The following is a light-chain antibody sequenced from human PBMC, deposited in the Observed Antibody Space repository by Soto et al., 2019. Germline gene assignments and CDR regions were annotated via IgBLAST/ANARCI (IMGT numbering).Light chain of an antibody. CDR3: QQYGSSPYT. J-gene: IGKJ2*01. CDR2: GAS. CDR1: QSVSSSY. V-gene: IGKV3-20*01. Sequence: EIVLTQSPGTLSLSPGERATLSCRASQSVSSSYLAWYQQKPGQAPRLLIYGASSRATGIPDRFSGSGSGTDFTLTIGRLEPADFAVYYCQQYGSSPYTFGQGTKLEIK.